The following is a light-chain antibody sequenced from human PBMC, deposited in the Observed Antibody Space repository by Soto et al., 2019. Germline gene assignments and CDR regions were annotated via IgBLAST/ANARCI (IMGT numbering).Light chain of an antibody. CDR2: DAS. CDR1: QSISSTY. V-gene: IGKV3-20*01. CDR3: QHYDSARWT. J-gene: IGKJ1*01. Sequence: EIVLTQSPGTLSLSPGERATLSCRASQSISSTYLTWYHQRPGQAPRLLIYDASMRATGIPDRFSGSGSGTDFSLTISRLEPEDFAVYYCQHYDSARWTFGLGTKVEIK.